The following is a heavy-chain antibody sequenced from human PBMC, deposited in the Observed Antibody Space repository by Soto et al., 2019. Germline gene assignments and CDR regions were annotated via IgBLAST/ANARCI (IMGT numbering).Heavy chain of an antibody. D-gene: IGHD3-9*01. CDR3: AGETSDYDILTGPTTFDI. CDR1: GGSFSGYY. CDR2: IDHTGGT. J-gene: IGHJ3*02. V-gene: IGHV4-34*02. Sequence: QVQLQQWGAGLLKPSETLSLTCAVSGGSFSGYYWNWIRQPPGKGLEWIGEIDHTGGTTYNPSLESRITISVDTSKRQISLRLTSVTGADTAVYYCAGETSDYDILTGPTTFDIWGQGTMVTVSS.